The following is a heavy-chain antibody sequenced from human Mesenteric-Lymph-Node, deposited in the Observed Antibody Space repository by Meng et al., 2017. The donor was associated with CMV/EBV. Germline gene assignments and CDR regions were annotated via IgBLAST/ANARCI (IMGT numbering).Heavy chain of an antibody. J-gene: IGHJ6*02. CDR2: IIPILGIA. CDR1: GGTFSSYA. V-gene: IGHV1-69*10. D-gene: IGHD2-2*02. CDR3: AADVVVPAAILSPYYGKDV. Sequence: SVKVSCKASGGTFSSYAISWVRQAPGQGLEWMGGIIPILGIANYAQKFQGRVTITADKSTSTAYMELSSLRSEDTAVYYCAADVVVPAAILSPYYGKDVWGQGTTVTVSS.